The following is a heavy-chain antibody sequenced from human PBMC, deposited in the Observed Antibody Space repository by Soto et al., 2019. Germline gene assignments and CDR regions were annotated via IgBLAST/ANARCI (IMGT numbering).Heavy chain of an antibody. CDR3: AHSPGYSYASH. CDR2: IYWDNDK. J-gene: IGHJ4*02. CDR1: GFSLSTSGVG. Sequence: QITLKESGPTLVKPTQTLTLTCTFSGFSLSTSGVGVGWIRQPPGKALEWLALIYWDNDKRYSPSLKSRLAITKDTSQTQVVHTMTNMEPAETATYYCAHSPGYSYASHWGQGALVTVSS. D-gene: IGHD5-18*01. V-gene: IGHV2-5*02.